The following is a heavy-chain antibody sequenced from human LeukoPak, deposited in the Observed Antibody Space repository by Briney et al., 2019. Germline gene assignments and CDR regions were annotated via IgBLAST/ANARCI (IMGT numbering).Heavy chain of an antibody. CDR2: IYYTGSI. Sequence: SETLSLTCTVSSGSISNYYWSWIRQPPGKGLEWIGYIYYTGSISYNPSLKNRVTISVEMSKNQFSLTLSSVTAADTATYYCGRADSTGWSSLDYWGQGNLVIVSP. CDR1: SGSISNYY. V-gene: IGHV4-59*08. CDR3: GRADSTGWSSLDY. D-gene: IGHD6-19*01. J-gene: IGHJ4*02.